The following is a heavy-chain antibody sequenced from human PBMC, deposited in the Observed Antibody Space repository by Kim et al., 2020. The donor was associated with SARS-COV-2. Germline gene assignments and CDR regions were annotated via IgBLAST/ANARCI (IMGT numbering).Heavy chain of an antibody. Sequence: SETLSLTCTVSGGSISSGGYYWSWIRQHPGKGLEWIGYIYYSGSTYYNPSLKSRVTISVDTSKNQFSLKLSFVTAADTAVYYCARDGYYDSSGYYFDYWGQGTLVTVSS. CDR2: IYYSGST. CDR3: ARDGYYDSSGYYFDY. D-gene: IGHD3-22*01. J-gene: IGHJ4*02. V-gene: IGHV4-31*03. CDR1: GGSISSGGYY.